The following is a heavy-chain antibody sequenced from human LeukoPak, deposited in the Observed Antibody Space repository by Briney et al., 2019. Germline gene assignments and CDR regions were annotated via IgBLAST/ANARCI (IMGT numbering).Heavy chain of an antibody. CDR2: ISSSSSYI. Sequence: GGSLRLSCAASGFTFSSYSMNWVRQAPGKGLEWVSSISSSSSYIYYADSVKGRFTISRDKAKNSLYLQMNSLRAEDTAVYYCARDGGSTPGGVFDYWGQGTLVTVSS. J-gene: IGHJ4*02. D-gene: IGHD2-8*02. CDR3: ARDGGSTPGGVFDY. V-gene: IGHV3-21*01. CDR1: GFTFSSYS.